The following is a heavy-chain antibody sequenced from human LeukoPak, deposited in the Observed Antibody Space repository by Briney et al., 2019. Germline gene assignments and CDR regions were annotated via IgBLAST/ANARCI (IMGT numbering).Heavy chain of an antibody. CDR3: AKDGFRGDCIGGSCYPFDP. V-gene: IGHV3-23*01. J-gene: IGHJ5*02. CDR2: ISGSGDKT. CDR1: GFTFSSYA. Sequence: GGSLRLSCAASGFTFSSYAMSWVRQAPGKGLEWVSTISGSGDKTYYADSVKGRFTISRDNSKNTLYLQVNILRAEDSALYYCAKDGFRGDCIGGSCYPFDPRGQGTLVTVSS. D-gene: IGHD2-15*01.